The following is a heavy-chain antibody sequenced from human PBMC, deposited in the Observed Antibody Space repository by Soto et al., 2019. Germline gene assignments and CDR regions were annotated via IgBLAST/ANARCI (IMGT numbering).Heavy chain of an antibody. CDR2: IIPILGIA. V-gene: IGHV1-69*04. J-gene: IGHJ5*02. D-gene: IGHD2-15*01. Sequence: SVKVSCKASGGTFSSYTISWVRQAPGQGLEWMGRIIPILGIANYAQKFQGRVTITADKSTSTAYMELSSLRSEDTAVYYCARDYGSCSGGSCLRGNWFDPWGQGTLVTVSS. CDR3: ARDYGSCSGGSCLRGNWFDP. CDR1: GGTFSSYT.